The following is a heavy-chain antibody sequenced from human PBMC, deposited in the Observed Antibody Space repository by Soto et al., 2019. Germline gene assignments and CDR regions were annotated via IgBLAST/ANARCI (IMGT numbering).Heavy chain of an antibody. Sequence: EVQLVESGGGLVQPGGSLRLSCAASGFTFSSYAMHWVRQAPGKGLEYVSGISSNGGRTYYANSVKGRFTISRDNSKNTLXXXXXXXXXXDMAVYYCARSGLPFDYWGQGTLVTVSS. D-gene: IGHD2-21*02. J-gene: IGHJ4*02. CDR1: GFTFSSYA. CDR2: ISSNGGRT. CDR3: ARSGLPFDY. V-gene: IGHV3-64*01.